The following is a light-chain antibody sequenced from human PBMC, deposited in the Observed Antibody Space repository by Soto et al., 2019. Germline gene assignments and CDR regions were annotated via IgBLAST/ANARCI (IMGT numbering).Light chain of an antibody. CDR1: QGISNY. V-gene: IGKV1-27*01. CDR2: AAS. J-gene: IGKJ4*01. CDR3: QKYNSAPPD. Sequence: DIQMTQSPSPLSTSVGDRVTITCRASQGISNYLAWYQQKPGKVPKLLIYAASTLQSGLPSRFSGPGSGTDFTLTISSLQPEDVATYYCQKYNSAPPDFGGGTKVEIK.